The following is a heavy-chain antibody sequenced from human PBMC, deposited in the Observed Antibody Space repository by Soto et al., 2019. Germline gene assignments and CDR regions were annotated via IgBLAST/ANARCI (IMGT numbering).Heavy chain of an antibody. J-gene: IGHJ4*02. Sequence: EVQLEESGGGLVQPGGSLKLSCAASGFTFSDFVIHWVRQASGKGLEWVGRIRSKTNRYATAYAASVKGRFTVSRDDSTNTAYLQMNSLKIEDTAVYYCTDGRVYWGQGTLVTVSS. CDR1: GFTFSDFV. V-gene: IGHV3-73*02. CDR2: IRSKTNRYAT. D-gene: IGHD6-13*01. CDR3: TDGRVY.